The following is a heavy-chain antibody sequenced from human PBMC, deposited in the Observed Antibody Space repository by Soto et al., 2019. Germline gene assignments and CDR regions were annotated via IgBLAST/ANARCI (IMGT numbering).Heavy chain of an antibody. CDR1: GGSISSGGYY. D-gene: IGHD2-2*01. Sequence: QVQLQESGPGLVKPSQTLSLTCTVSGGSISSGGYYWSWIRQHPGKGLEWIGYIYYSGSTYYNPSLKGRGTMSVDTSKNQCSLKLSSVTAADTGVYYCARSVPAAYYYGMDVWGQGTTVTVSS. CDR2: IYYSGST. J-gene: IGHJ6*02. CDR3: ARSVPAAYYYGMDV. V-gene: IGHV4-31*03.